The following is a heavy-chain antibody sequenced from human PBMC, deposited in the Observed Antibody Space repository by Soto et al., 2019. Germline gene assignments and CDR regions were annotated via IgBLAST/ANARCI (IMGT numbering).Heavy chain of an antibody. Sequence: GESLKISCKGSGYRFTTYWIGWVRQMPGKGLEWMGIIYPSHSDTKYSPSFQGQVTISADKSISAAYVQWSSLKASDTAMYYCARHGAYYGSGGGGFDIWGKGT. V-gene: IGHV5-51*01. J-gene: IGHJ3*02. CDR2: IYPSHSDT. CDR3: ARHGAYYGSGGGGFDI. CDR1: GYRFTTYW. D-gene: IGHD3-10*01.